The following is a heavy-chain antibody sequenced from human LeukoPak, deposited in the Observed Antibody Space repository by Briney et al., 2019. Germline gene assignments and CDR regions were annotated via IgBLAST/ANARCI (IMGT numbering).Heavy chain of an antibody. CDR1: GFTFDDYG. CDR2: IKQDGSEK. Sequence: GGSLRLSCAASGFTFDDYGMSWVRQAPGKGLEWVANIKQDGSEKYYVDSVKGRFTISRDNAKNSLYLQMNSLRAEDTAVYYCARAIVVVITTGSDYFDLWGRGTLVTVSS. J-gene: IGHJ2*01. V-gene: IGHV3-7*01. D-gene: IGHD3-22*01. CDR3: ARAIVVVITTGSDYFDL.